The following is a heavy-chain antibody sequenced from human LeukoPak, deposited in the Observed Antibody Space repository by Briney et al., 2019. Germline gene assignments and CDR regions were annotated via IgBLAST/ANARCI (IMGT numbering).Heavy chain of an antibody. CDR2: IYPGDSDT. Sequence: GESLKISCKASGYSFTTYWIAWVRQMPGKGLEWMGIIYPGDSDTRYSPSFQGQVTISADKSISTAYLQWSSLKASDTAMYYCARRRYCSGGSCPYSFDYWGQGTLVTVSS. D-gene: IGHD2-15*01. CDR3: ARRRYCSGGSCPYSFDY. J-gene: IGHJ4*02. V-gene: IGHV5-51*01. CDR1: GYSFTTYW.